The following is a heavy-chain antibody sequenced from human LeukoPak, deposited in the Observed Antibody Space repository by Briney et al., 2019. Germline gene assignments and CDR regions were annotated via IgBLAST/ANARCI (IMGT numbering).Heavy chain of an antibody. J-gene: IGHJ4*02. CDR2: MYYSGST. Sequence: SETLSLTCTVSGGSISSYYWGWIRQPPGKGLELIGSMYYSGSTYYNPSLKSRVTISVDTSKNQFSLKLNSVTAADTAVYYCAREQDTAMVTLFDYWGQGTLVTVSS. CDR1: GGSISSYY. D-gene: IGHD5-18*01. V-gene: IGHV4-39*07. CDR3: AREQDTAMVTLFDY.